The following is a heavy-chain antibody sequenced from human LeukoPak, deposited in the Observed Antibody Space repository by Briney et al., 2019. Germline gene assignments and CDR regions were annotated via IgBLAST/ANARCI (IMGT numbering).Heavy chain of an antibody. CDR1: GFTFSRYS. D-gene: IGHD2-2*01. CDR2: ISSSSSYI. V-gene: IGHV3-21*01. CDR3: ARADEVESEVPAASRGMDV. J-gene: IGHJ6*02. Sequence: NPGGSLRLSCAASGFTFSRYSMNWVRQAPGKGLEWVSSISSSSSYIYYADSVKGRFTISRDNAKNSLYLQMNSLRAEDTAVYYCARADEVESEVPAASRGMDVWGQGTTVTVSS.